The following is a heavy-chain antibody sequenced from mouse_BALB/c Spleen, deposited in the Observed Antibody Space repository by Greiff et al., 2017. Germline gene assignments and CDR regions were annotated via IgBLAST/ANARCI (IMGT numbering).Heavy chain of an antibody. V-gene: IGHV1-67*01. CDR2: ISTYYGNT. J-gene: IGHJ4*01. Sequence: QVQLQQSGPELVRPGVSVKISCKGSGYTFTDYAMHWVKQSHAKSLEWIGVISTYYGNTNYNQKFKGKATLTVDKSSSTAYMELARLTSEDSAIFYCARQYDGYEYAMDYWGQGTSVTVSS. CDR3: ARQYDGYEYAMDY. CDR1: GYTFTDYA. D-gene: IGHD2-3*01.